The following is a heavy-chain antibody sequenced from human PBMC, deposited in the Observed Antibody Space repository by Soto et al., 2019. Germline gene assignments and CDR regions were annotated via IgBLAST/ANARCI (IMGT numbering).Heavy chain of an antibody. CDR1: GFTFSSYA. CDR2: ISGSGGST. V-gene: IGHV3-23*01. J-gene: IGHJ6*03. D-gene: IGHD6-13*01. Sequence: GGSLRLSCAASGFTFSSYAMSWVRQAPGKGLEWVSAISGSGGSTYYADSVKGRFTISRDNSKNTLYLQMNSLRAEDTAVYYCAKPRNRGSSLYYMDVWGKGTTVTVSS. CDR3: AKPRNRGSSLYYMDV.